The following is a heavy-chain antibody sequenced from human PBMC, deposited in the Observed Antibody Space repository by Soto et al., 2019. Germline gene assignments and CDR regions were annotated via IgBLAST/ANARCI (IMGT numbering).Heavy chain of an antibody. J-gene: IGHJ4*02. D-gene: IGHD1-26*01. V-gene: IGHV3-23*01. CDR2: ISGSGGST. Sequence: PGGSLRLSCAASGFTFSSYAMSWVRQAPGKGLEWVSAISGSGGSTYYADSVKGRFTISRDNSKNTLYLQMNSLRAEDTAVYYCVKDSGRASNVVGAFMFDYGGKGPRVTVPS. CDR1: GFTFSSYA. CDR3: VKDSGRASNVVGAFMFDY.